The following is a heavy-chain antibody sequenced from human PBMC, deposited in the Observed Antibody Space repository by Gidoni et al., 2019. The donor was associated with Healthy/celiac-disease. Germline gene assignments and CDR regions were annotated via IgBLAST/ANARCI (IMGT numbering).Heavy chain of an antibody. CDR2: ISYDGSNK. CDR3: ARAFGSYFDY. CDR1: GFTFSSYA. D-gene: IGHD3-3*01. J-gene: IGHJ4*02. Sequence: QVQLVESGGGVVQPGRSLRLSCAASGFTFSSYAIHWVRQAPGKGLEWVAVISYDGSNKYYADSVKGRFTISRDNSKNTLYLQMNSLRAEDTAVYYCARAFGSYFDYWGQGTLVTVSS. V-gene: IGHV3-30-3*01.